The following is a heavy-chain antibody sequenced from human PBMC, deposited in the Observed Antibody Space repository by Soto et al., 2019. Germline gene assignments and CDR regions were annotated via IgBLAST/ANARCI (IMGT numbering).Heavy chain of an antibody. CDR2: ISYDGSNT. CDR1: GFTFSSYG. V-gene: IGHV3-30*18. CDR3: AKGGSLGARHKIRRSFNVDY. D-gene: IGHD3-16*01. J-gene: IGHJ4*02. Sequence: QVQLVESGGGVVQPGRSLRLSCVASGFTFSSYGMHWVRQAPGKGLEWVAIISYDGSNTYYADSVKGRFTISRDNSKYMLDLQRNILTSQDTCVDYRAKGGSLGARHKIRRSFNVDYLGQAALITAS.